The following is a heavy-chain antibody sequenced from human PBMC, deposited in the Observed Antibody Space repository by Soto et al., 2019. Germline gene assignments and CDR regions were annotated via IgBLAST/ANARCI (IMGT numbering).Heavy chain of an antibody. D-gene: IGHD3-10*01. CDR2: IWYDGSNK. CDR1: GFTFSSYG. J-gene: IGHJ3*02. Sequence: GGSLRLSCAASGFTFSSYGMHWVRQAPGKGLEWVAVIWYDGSNKYYADSVKGRFTISRDNSKNTLYLQMNSLRAEDTAVYYCARGSLEVRAPRWAFDIWGQGTMVTVSS. V-gene: IGHV3-33*01. CDR3: ARGSLEVRAPRWAFDI.